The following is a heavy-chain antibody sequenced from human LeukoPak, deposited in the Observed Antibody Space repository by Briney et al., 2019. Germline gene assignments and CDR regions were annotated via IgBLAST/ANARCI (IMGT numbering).Heavy chain of an antibody. D-gene: IGHD4-23*01. Sequence: GASVKVSCKASGYTFSSYGMSWVRQAPGQSLECLGWISAYNGNTNYAQKFQDRVTMTTDTSTSTAYMELRSLRSDDTAVYYCARDHSYGGKELAYWGQGTLVTVSS. J-gene: IGHJ4*02. CDR2: ISAYNGNT. V-gene: IGHV1-18*01. CDR3: ARDHSYGGKELAY. CDR1: GYTFSSYG.